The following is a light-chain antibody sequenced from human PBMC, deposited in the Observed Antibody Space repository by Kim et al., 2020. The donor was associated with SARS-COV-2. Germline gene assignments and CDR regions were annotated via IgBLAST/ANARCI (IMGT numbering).Light chain of an antibody. CDR3: QQYDKWPMT. V-gene: IGKV3-15*01. J-gene: IGKJ5*01. Sequence: EIVMTQSPVTLSVSPGERATLPCWASQDISSNLAWYQQKPGQAPRLLIYGASTMATGTPARFSGSGSGTEFTLTITGLQSEDFAVYHCQQYDKWPMTFGQGTRLEIK. CDR2: GAS. CDR1: QDISSN.